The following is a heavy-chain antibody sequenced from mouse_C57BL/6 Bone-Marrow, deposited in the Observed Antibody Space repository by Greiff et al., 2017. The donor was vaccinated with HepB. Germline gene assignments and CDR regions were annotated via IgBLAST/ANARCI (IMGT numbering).Heavy chain of an antibody. D-gene: IGHD4-1*01. CDR1: GYTFTSYW. CDR3: ARRGANWDIFDY. V-gene: IGHV1-61*01. CDR2: IYPSDSET. J-gene: IGHJ2*01. Sequence: QVQLQQPGAELVRPGSSVKLSCKASGYTFTSYWMDWVKQRPGQGLEWIGNIYPSDSETHYNQKFKDKATLTVDKSSSTAYMQLSSLTSEDSAVYYCARRGANWDIFDYWGQGTTLTVSS.